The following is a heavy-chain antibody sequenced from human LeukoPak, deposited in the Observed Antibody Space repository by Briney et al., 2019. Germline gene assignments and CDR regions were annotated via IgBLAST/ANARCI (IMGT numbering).Heavy chain of an antibody. CDR1: GDSFTSYW. V-gene: IGHV5-51*01. J-gene: IGHJ6*02. D-gene: IGHD4-23*01. CDR2: IYPSDSDT. CDR3: ARDYGGNSGYYYYGMDV. Sequence: AESLKISYKAAGDSFTSYWIGWGRHLARKGLELMGIIYPSDSDTRYSPSFQGQVTISADKSISTAYLQWSTLKASDTAMYYCARDYGGNSGYYYYGMDVWGQGTTVTVSS.